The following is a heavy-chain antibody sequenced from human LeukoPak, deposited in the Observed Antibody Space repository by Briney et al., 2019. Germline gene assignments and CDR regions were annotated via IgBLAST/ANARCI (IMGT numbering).Heavy chain of an antibody. CDR2: FDSEEYDT. CDR1: GYTLTALA. Sequence: EASVKVSRKVSGYTLTALALHWVRQAPGKGFEWIGGFDSEEYDTIYAQKFQGRVTMTEDTSTDTAYMELSSLYFEDTAVYYCATLEPEPGDSGGLAYWGQGTLVTVSS. D-gene: IGHD4-17*01. V-gene: IGHV1-24*01. CDR3: ATLEPEPGDSGGLAY. J-gene: IGHJ4*02.